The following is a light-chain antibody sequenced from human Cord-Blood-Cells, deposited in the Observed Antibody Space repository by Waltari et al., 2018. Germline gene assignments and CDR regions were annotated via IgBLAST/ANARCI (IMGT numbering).Light chain of an antibody. J-gene: IGKJ5*01. CDR3: MQALQTPT. V-gene: IGKV2-28*01. Sequence: DIVMTQSPLSLSVTPGESASISCRSSQSLLHSNGYNYLDWYLQKPGQSPQLLIYLGSNRASGVPDRFSGSGSGTDFTLKISRVEAEDVGVYYCMQALQTPTFGQGTRLEIK. CDR1: QSLLHSNGYNY. CDR2: LGS.